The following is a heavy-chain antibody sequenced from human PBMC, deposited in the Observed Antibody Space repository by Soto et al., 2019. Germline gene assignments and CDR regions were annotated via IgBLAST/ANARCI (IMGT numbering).Heavy chain of an antibody. CDR3: ARDHGTTWRSWYDNWLDP. D-gene: IGHD6-13*01. V-gene: IGHV4-59*01. CDR2: IYYSGST. J-gene: IGHJ5*02. Sequence: PSETLSLTCTVSGGSISSYYWSWIRQPPGKGLEWIGYIYYSGSTNYNPSLKSRVTISVDTSKNQFSLKLSSVTAADTAVYYCARDHGTTWRSWYDNWLDPWGQGTMVTVYS. CDR1: GGSISSYY.